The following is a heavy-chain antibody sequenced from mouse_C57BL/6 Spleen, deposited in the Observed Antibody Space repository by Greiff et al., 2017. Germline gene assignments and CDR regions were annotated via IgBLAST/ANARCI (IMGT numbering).Heavy chain of an antibody. CDR2: IDPSDSYT. CDR1: GYTFTSYW. V-gene: IGHV1-50*01. CDR3: ARRGGLNY. Sequence: VKLQQPGAELVKPGASVKLSCKASGYTFTSYWMQWVKQRPGQGLEWIGEIDPSDSYTNYNQKFKGKATLTVDTSSSTAYMQLSSLTSEDSAVYYCARRGGLNYWGQGTTLTVSS. D-gene: IGHD2-2*01. J-gene: IGHJ2*01.